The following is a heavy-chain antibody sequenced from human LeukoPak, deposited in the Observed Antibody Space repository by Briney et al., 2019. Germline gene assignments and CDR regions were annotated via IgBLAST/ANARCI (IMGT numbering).Heavy chain of an antibody. V-gene: IGHV3-23*01. J-gene: IGHJ6*02. Sequence: GGSLRLSCAASGFTFSSYAMSWVRQAPGKGLEWVSAISGSGGSTYYADSVKGRLTISRDNSKNTLYLQMNSLRAEDTAVYYCAKGGYDSYGMDVWGQGTTVTVS. CDR1: GFTFSSYA. CDR3: AKGGYDSYGMDV. CDR2: ISGSGGST.